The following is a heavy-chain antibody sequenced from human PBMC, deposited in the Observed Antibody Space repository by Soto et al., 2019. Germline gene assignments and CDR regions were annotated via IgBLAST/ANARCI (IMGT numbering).Heavy chain of an antibody. Sequence: PSETRSRTCAVYGGSFSCYYWSWMRPPPGKGLEWIGEINHSGSTNYNPSLKSRVTISVDTSKNQFSLRLSSVTAADTAVYYCARGRRQWLVLGASRYYYYGMDVWGQGTTVTVSS. V-gene: IGHV4-34*01. CDR2: INHSGST. CDR3: ARGRRQWLVLGASRYYYYGMDV. J-gene: IGHJ6*02. CDR1: GGSFSCYY. D-gene: IGHD6-19*01.